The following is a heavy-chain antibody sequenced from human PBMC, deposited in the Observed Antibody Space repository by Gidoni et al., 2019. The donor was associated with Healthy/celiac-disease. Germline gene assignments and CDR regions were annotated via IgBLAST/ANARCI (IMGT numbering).Heavy chain of an antibody. Sequence: QVQLQQWGAGLLKPSETLSLTCAVHGGSFSGYYWSWIRQPPGKGLEWIGEINHGGSTNYNPSLKSRVTRSVDTSKHQFSLKLSSVTAADTAVYYCARDSAVLEWLSHYYYYGMDVWGQGTTVTVSS. CDR1: GGSFSGYY. V-gene: IGHV4-34*01. D-gene: IGHD3-3*01. CDR3: ARDSAVLEWLSHYYYYGMDV. CDR2: INHGGST. J-gene: IGHJ6*02.